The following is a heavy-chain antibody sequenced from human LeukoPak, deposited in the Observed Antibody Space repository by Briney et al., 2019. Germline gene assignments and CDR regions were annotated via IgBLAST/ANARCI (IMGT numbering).Heavy chain of an antibody. V-gene: IGHV4-39*01. D-gene: IGHD3-3*01. CDR2: IYYSGST. J-gene: IGHJ5*02. CDR1: GGSISSSSYY. CDR3: ASQRYYDHT. Sequence: SETLSLTCTVSGGSISSSSYYWGWIRQPPGKGLEWIGSIYYSGSTYYNPSLKSRVTISVDTSKNQFSLKLSSVTAADTAVYYCASQRYYDHTWGQGTLVTVSS.